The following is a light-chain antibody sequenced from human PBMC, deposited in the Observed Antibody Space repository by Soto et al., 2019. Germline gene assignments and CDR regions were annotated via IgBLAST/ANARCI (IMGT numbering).Light chain of an antibody. CDR3: QQYNSYSWT. Sequence: DIQMTQSPSTLSASVGDRVTITCRASQSISSWLAWYQQKPGKAPKLLIYDASSLESGVPSRFSRSGSGTEFTLTISSLQPDDFATYYYQQYNSYSWTCGQGTKVEI. V-gene: IGKV1-5*01. CDR2: DAS. J-gene: IGKJ1*01. CDR1: QSISSW.